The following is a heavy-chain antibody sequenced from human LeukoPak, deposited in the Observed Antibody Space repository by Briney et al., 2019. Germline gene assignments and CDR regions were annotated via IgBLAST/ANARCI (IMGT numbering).Heavy chain of an antibody. J-gene: IGHJ4*02. CDR2: IIPIFGTA. CDR3: ARARGGGIYDILTDDY. V-gene: IGHV1-69*05. CDR1: GGTFISYA. D-gene: IGHD3-9*01. Sequence: SVKVSCKASGGTFISYAISWVRQAPGQGLEWMGRIIPIFGTANYAQKVQGRVTITTDESTSTAYMELSSLRSEDTAVYYCARARGGGIYDILTDDYWGQGTLVTVSS.